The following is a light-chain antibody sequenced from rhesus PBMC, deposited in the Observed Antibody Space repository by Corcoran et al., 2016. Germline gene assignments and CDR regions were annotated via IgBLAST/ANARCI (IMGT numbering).Light chain of an antibody. CDR3: QQYSSRPWT. CDR2: KAS. V-gene: IGKV1-22*01. J-gene: IGKJ1*01. CDR1: QGMSSW. Sequence: DIQMTQSPSSLSASVGDTVTITCRASQGMSSWLAWYQQKPGKAPTLLVYKASRLQSGVPSRFSGSGSGTDFTLTISSLQSEYFATYYCQQYSSRPWTFGQGTKVEIK.